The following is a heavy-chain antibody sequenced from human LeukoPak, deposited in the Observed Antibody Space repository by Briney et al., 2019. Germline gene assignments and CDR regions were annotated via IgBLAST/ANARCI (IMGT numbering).Heavy chain of an antibody. V-gene: IGHV4-31*03. Sequence: SETLSLTCTVSGGSISSGSYYWSWIRQHPGKGLEWIGYIYYSGSTYDNPSLKSRVTISVDTSKNQFSLKLSSVTAADTAVYYCARTLSYYYDSSGYSYYFDYWGQGTLVTVSS. CDR1: GGSISSGSYY. CDR2: IYYSGST. D-gene: IGHD3-22*01. J-gene: IGHJ4*02. CDR3: ARTLSYYYDSSGYSYYFDY.